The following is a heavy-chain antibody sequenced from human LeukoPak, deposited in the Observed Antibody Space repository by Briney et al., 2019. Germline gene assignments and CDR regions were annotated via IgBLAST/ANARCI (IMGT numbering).Heavy chain of an antibody. CDR1: GGSFSGYY. V-gene: IGHV4-34*01. Sequence: KPSETLSLTCAVYGGSFSGYYWSWIRQPPGKGLEWIREINHSGSTNYNPSLKSRVTISVDTSKNQFSLKLSSVTAADTAVYYCARPNSGYDREYFDYWGQGTLVTVSS. CDR3: ARPNSGYDREYFDY. J-gene: IGHJ4*02. D-gene: IGHD5-12*01. CDR2: INHSGST.